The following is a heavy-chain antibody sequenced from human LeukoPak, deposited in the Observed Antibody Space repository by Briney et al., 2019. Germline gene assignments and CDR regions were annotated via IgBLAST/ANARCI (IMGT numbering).Heavy chain of an antibody. J-gene: IGHJ6*02. V-gene: IGHV3-30*18. CDR1: GFTFSSYG. CDR2: ISYDGSNK. CDR3: AKVVHSGYLAGGYYYGMDV. Sequence: PGGSLRLSCAASGFTFSSYGMHWVRQAPGKGLEWVAVISYDGSNKYYADSVKGRFTISRDNSKNTLYLQMNSLRAEDTAVYYCAKVVHSGYLAGGYYYGMDVWGQGTTVTVSS. D-gene: IGHD5-12*01.